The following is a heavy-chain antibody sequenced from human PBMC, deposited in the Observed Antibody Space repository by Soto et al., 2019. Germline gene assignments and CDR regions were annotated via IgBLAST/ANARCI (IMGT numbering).Heavy chain of an antibody. V-gene: IGHV4-61*01. CDR3: AGDLPAWGSGSAP. CDR2: IYYSRST. Sequence: QVQLQESGPGLVKPSETLSLTCTVSGGSVSSGSYYCSWIRQPPGKGLEWIGYIYYSRSTNYNPSLKSRVTISVDTSKNQFFPRLSSVTAADTAVYYCAGDLPAWGSGSAPWGQGNLVTVSS. CDR1: GGSVSSGSYY. D-gene: IGHD3-10*01. J-gene: IGHJ5*02.